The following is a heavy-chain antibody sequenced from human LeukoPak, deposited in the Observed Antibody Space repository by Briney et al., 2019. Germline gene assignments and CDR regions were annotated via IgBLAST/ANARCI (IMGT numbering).Heavy chain of an antibody. CDR1: GGTFSSYA. V-gene: IGHV1-69*04. CDR2: IIPILGIA. Sequence: SVKVSCKASGGTFSSYAISWVRQAPGQGLEWMGRIIPILGIANYAQKFQGRVTITADDSTSTAYMELSSLRSEDTAVYYCARPVPLMTTQGWFDPWGQGTLVTVSS. CDR3: ARPVPLMTTQGWFDP. J-gene: IGHJ5*02. D-gene: IGHD4-11*01.